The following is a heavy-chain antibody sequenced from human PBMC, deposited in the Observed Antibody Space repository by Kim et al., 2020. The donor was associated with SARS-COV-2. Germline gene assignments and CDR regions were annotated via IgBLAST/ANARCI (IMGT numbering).Heavy chain of an antibody. CDR2: VRGYNGNI. J-gene: IGHJ4*02. V-gene: IGHV1-18*01. CDR3: ARTGQAITDDAWDN. D-gene: IGHD2-8*02. Sequence: ASVKVSCKASGYSFSTSVISWVRQAPGQGLEWMGWVRGYNGNINYAKKFLGRVSLTRDTSTNTAYMELRSLTSDDTAVYYCARTGQAITDDAWDNWGQGTLVTVSS. CDR1: GYSFSTSV.